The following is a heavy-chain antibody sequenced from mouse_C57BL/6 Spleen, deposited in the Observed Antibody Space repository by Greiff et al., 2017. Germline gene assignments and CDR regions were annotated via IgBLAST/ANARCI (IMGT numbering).Heavy chain of an antibody. V-gene: IGHV1-15*01. CDR1: GYTFTDYE. D-gene: IGHD3-2*02. J-gene: IGHJ2*01. CDR3: TRALRLRGFDY. CDR2: IDPETGGT. Sequence: ESGAELVRPGASVTLSCKASGYTFTDYEMHWVKQTPVHGLEWIGAIDPETGGTAYNQKFKGKAILTADKSSSTAYMELRSLTSEDSAVYYCTRALRLRGFDYWGQGTTLTVSS.